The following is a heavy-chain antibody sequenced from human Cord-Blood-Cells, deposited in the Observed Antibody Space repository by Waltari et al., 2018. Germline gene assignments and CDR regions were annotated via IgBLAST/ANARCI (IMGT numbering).Heavy chain of an antibody. D-gene: IGHD1-26*01. CDR1: GGSISSSSYY. V-gene: IGHV4-39*01. CDR2: IYYSGST. CDR3: ASWWSYYAFDI. Sequence: QLQLQESGPGLVKPSETLSLTCTVSGGSISSSSYYWGWIRQPPGKGLEWIGGIYYSGSTYYDPALKRRVTISGDTSKNQFSLKLRSVAAAYTAVYYCASWWSYYAFDIWGQGTMVTVSS. J-gene: IGHJ3*02.